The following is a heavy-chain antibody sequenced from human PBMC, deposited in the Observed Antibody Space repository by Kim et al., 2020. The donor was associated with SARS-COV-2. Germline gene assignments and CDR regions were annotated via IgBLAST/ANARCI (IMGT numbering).Heavy chain of an antibody. CDR2: IYYSGST. CDR1: GGSISSSSYY. J-gene: IGHJ3*02. Sequence: SETLSLTCTVSGGSISSSSYYWGWIRQPPGKGLEWIGSIYYSGSTYYNPSLKSRVTISVDTSKNQFSLKLSSVTAADTAVYYCARIFGFMGDCSGGSCGLGAFDIWGQGTMVTVSS. D-gene: IGHD2-15*01. CDR3: ARIFGFMGDCSGGSCGLGAFDI. V-gene: IGHV4-39*01.